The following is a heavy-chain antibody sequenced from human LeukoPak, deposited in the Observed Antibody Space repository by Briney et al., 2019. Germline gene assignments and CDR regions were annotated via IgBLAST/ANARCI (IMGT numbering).Heavy chain of an antibody. V-gene: IGHV3-21*01. CDR2: ISSSSSYI. J-gene: IGHJ5*02. CDR3: ASHRRYSSSQQFDP. CDR1: GFTFSSYS. D-gene: IGHD6-6*01. Sequence: TGGSLRLSCAASGFTFSSYSMNWVRQAPGKGLEWVSSISSSSSYIYYADSVKGRFTISRDNAKNSLYLQMNSLRAEDTAVYYCASHRRYSSSQQFDPWGQGTLVTVSS.